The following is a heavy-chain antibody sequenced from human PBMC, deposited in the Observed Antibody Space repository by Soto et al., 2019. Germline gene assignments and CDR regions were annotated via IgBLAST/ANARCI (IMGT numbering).Heavy chain of an antibody. D-gene: IGHD5-12*01. CDR1: GGSISSSSYY. V-gene: IGHV4-39*01. CDR3: ARYVDIVATCYFDY. J-gene: IGHJ4*02. Sequence: SETLSLTCTVSGGSISSSSYYWGWIRQPPGKGLEWIGSIYYSGSTYYNPSLKSRVTISVDTSKNQLSLKLSSVTAADTAVYYCARYVDIVATCYFDYWGQGTLVTVSS. CDR2: IYYSGST.